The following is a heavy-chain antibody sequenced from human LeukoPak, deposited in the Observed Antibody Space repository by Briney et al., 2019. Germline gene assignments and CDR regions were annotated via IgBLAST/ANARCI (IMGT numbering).Heavy chain of an antibody. CDR2: IYPGDSDT. Sequence: GESLKISCKGSGYSFTSYWIGWVRQIPGKGLEWIGIIYPGDSDTRYSPSFQGQVTTSADKSISTAYLQWSSLKASDTAMYYCARHEAGDRGWFDPWGQGTLVTVSS. J-gene: IGHJ5*02. CDR3: ARHEAGDRGWFDP. D-gene: IGHD7-27*01. V-gene: IGHV5-51*01. CDR1: GYSFTSYW.